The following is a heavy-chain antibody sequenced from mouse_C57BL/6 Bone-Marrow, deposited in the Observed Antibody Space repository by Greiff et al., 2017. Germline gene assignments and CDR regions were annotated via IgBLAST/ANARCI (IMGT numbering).Heavy chain of an antibody. CDR3: ARGEGDSGGDY. CDR1: GFNFKDYY. V-gene: IGHV14-2*01. D-gene: IGHD2-13*01. J-gene: IGHJ2*01. Sequence: VQLKQSGAELVKPGASVKLSCTASGFNFKDYYMHWVKQRTEQGLEWIGRIDPADGETKYAPKFQGKDTITADTSSNTAYLQLSSLTSEGTTVDFCARGEGDSGGDYWGEGTTLTVTS. CDR2: IDPADGET.